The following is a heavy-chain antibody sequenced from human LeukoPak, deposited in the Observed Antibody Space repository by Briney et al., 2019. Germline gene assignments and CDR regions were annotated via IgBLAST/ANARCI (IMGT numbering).Heavy chain of an antibody. J-gene: IGHJ5*02. V-gene: IGHV6-1*01. CDR2: TYYRSNRDN. CDR3: AREQQLVPNWFDP. CDR1: GDRVSSNSAA. D-gene: IGHD6-13*01. Sequence: SQTLSLTCAIFGDRVSSNSAAWNWIRQSPSRGLEWLGRTYYRSNRDNDYAVSVKRRIAIYPNTSKNQFSLQLNSVTPEDTAVYYCAREQQLVPNWFDPWGQGTLVTVSS.